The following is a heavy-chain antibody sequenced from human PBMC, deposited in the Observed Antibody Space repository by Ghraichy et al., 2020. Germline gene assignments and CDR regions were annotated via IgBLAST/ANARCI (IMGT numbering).Heavy chain of an antibody. CDR1: GFTFGDYA. Sequence: LSLTCTASGFTFGDYAMSWFRQAPGKGLEWVGFIRSKAYGGTTEYAASVKGRFTISRDDSKSIAYLQMNSLKTEDTAVYYCTRDLGIQLWLGDYYYYYGMDVWGQGTTVTVSS. V-gene: IGHV3-49*03. D-gene: IGHD5-18*01. CDR3: TRDLGIQLWLGDYYYYYGMDV. J-gene: IGHJ6*02. CDR2: IRSKAYGGTT.